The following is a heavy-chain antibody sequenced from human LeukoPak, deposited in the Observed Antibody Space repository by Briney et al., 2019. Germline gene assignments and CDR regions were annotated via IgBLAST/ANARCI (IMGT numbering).Heavy chain of an antibody. J-gene: IGHJ4*02. V-gene: IGHV1-18*01. CDR1: GYTFTSYA. CDR2: ISTYNGDT. D-gene: IGHD3-16*01. CDR3: AREGLGELTLDY. Sequence: GASVKVSCKASGYTFTSYAINWVRQAPGQGLEWMGWISTYNGDTNYAQKLQGRVTMTTDTSTSTAYMELRSLRSDDTAVYYCAREGLGELTLDYWGQGTLVTVSS.